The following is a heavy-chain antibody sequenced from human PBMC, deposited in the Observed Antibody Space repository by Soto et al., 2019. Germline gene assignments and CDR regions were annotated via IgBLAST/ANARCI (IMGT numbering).Heavy chain of an antibody. D-gene: IGHD3-3*01. J-gene: IGHJ6*02. CDR3: ARDTHYDFWSGPRYYYGMDV. Sequence: PSETLSLTCTVSGGSISSYYWSWIRQPPGKGLEWIGYIYYSGSTNYNPSLKSRVTISVDTSKNQFSLKLSSVTAADTAVYYCARDTHYDFWSGPRYYYGMDVWGQGTTVTVS. V-gene: IGHV4-59*01. CDR1: GGSISSYY. CDR2: IYYSGST.